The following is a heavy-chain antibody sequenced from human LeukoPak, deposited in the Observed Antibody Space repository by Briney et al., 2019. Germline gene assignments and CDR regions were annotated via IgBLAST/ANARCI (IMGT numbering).Heavy chain of an antibody. V-gene: IGHV1-2*02. CDR2: INPNSGGT. CDR1: VYTFTGYY. CDR3: ARGGDFWSGYILSFNDY. D-gene: IGHD3-3*01. Sequence: GASVTVSFKASVYTFTGYYMHWVRQAPGQGVEWMGCINPNSGGTSYAQKFQGRVAMTRDTSISTAYMELSRLRSDDTAVYYCARGGDFWSGYILSFNDYWGQGTLVTVSS. J-gene: IGHJ4*02.